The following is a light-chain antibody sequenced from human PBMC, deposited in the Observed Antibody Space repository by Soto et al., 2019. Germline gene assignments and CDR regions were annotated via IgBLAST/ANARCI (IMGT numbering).Light chain of an antibody. V-gene: IGKV4-1*01. CDR2: WAS. Sequence: DIVMTQSPDSLAVSLGERATINCKSSQSVLYSSNNKNYLAWYQQKPGQPPKLLIYWASTRESGVPDRFSGSGSGTDFTLTISSLLAEDVAVYYCHQYYSIPFTFGPGTKVDIK. CDR3: HQYYSIPFT. J-gene: IGKJ3*01. CDR1: QSVLYSSNNKNY.